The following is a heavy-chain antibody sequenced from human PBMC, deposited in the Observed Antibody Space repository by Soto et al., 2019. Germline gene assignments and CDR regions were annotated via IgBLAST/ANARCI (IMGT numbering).Heavy chain of an antibody. CDR2: IKQDGSER. CDR3: ASARHIGP. V-gene: IGHV3-7*01. D-gene: IGHD2-21*01. Sequence: SLSCASSGFTCGKYWMSWVRQAPGKGPEWVANIKQDGSERNYVDSVKGRFTISRDNAENSLYLQMNSLRVEDTGVYYCASARHIGPWGQGTLVTVSS. CDR1: GFTCGKYW. J-gene: IGHJ5*02.